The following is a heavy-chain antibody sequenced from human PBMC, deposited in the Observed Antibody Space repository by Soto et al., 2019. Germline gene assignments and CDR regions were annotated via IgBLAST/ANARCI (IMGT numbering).Heavy chain of an antibody. CDR2: ISGSGVTT. D-gene: IGHD1-7*01. J-gene: IGHJ4*02. CDR3: ASSILQTGTTSGPFDY. CDR1: GFTFSSHE. Sequence: SCAASGFTFSSHEMNWVRQAPGKGLEWISYISGSGVTTYYADSVRGRFIVSRDNAQESLFLQMNSLRAEDTAVYYCASSILQTGTTSGPFDYWGQGTLVTVSS. V-gene: IGHV3-48*03.